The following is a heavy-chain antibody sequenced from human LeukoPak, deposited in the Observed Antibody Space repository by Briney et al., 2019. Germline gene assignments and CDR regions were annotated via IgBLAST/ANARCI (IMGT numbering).Heavy chain of an antibody. CDR1: GFTFSSYA. CDR3: ARDRGGYSYGCDY. J-gene: IGHJ4*02. V-gene: IGHV3-30*04. D-gene: IGHD5-18*01. CDR2: ISYDGSNK. Sequence: GGSLRLSCAASGFTFSSYAMHWVRQAPGKGPEWVAVISYDGSNKYYADSVKGRFTISRDNSKNTLYLQMNSLRAEDTAVYYCARDRGGYSYGCDYWGQGTLVTVSS.